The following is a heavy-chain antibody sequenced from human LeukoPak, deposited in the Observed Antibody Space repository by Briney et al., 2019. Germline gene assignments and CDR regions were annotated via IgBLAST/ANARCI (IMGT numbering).Heavy chain of an antibody. Sequence: ETLSLTCTVSGGSISSSSYYWGWISQPAGKGLEWIARIYYSGSTNYNPSLKRLVTICIDTSKNQFSLKLSSVTAADTAVYYCARVRGSSGSYEYYHYMDVWGKGTTVSISS. V-gene: IGHV4-39*01. CDR1: GGSISSSSYY. D-gene: IGHD1-26*01. CDR2: IYYSGST. J-gene: IGHJ6*03. CDR3: ARVRGSSGSYEYYHYMDV.